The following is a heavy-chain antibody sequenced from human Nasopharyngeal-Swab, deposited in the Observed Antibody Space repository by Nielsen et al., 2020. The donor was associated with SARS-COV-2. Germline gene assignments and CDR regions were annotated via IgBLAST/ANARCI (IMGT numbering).Heavy chain of an antibody. CDR1: GYRFNSYW. D-gene: IGHD2-2*01. CDR2: IYPGDSDT. V-gene: IGHV5-51*01. J-gene: IGHJ5*02. CDR3: ASLPNPYQGWFDP. Sequence: GESLKICCKGSGYRFNSYWIGWVGQMPGKGLEWMGIIYPGDSDTRYSPSFQGQVTISADKSISTAYLQWSSLRASDTAMYYCASLPNPYQGWFDPWGQGTLVTVSS.